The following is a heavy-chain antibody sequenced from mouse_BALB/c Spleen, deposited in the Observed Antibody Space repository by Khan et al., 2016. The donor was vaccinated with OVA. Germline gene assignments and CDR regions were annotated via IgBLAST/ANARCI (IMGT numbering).Heavy chain of an antibody. Sequence: EVELVESGGGLVQTGGSRKLSCAASGFTFSGFGMHWVRQAPAKGLEWVAYISSDSSTIYYADTVKGRFTISRDNPKNTLFLQMTSLRSEDTAMYYCARTGYYYVDYWGKGTTLTVSS. D-gene: IGHD2-3*01. CDR3: ARTGYYYVDY. V-gene: IGHV5-17*02. J-gene: IGHJ2*01. CDR2: ISSDSSTI. CDR1: GFTFSGFG.